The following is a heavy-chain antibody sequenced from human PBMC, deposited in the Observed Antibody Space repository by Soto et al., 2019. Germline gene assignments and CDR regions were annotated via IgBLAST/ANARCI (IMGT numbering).Heavy chain of an antibody. CDR3: AKDIVKYTYGACDY. Sequence: GGSLRLSCAASGFTFSSYGMYWVRQAPGKGLEWVAAISYDGSNNYHADSVKGRFTISRDNSKNTLYLQLNSLRTEDTAVYYCAKDIVKYTYGACDYWGQGGLVTVSS. D-gene: IGHD5-18*01. V-gene: IGHV3-30*18. CDR1: GFTFSSYG. J-gene: IGHJ4*02. CDR2: ISYDGSNN.